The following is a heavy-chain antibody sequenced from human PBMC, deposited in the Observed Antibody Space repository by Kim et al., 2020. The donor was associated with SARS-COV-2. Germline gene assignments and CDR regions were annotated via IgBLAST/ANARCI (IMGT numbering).Heavy chain of an antibody. V-gene: IGHV4-39*01. J-gene: IGHJ6*02. CDR3: ARHSGVYYGSGSHGMDV. Sequence: PSLKSRVTISVDTSKNQFSLKLSSVTAADTAVYYCARHSGVYYGSGSHGMDVWGQGTTVTVSS. D-gene: IGHD3-10*01.